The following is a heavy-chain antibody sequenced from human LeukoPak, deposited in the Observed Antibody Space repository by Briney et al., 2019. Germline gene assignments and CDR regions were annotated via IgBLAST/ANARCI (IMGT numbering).Heavy chain of an antibody. V-gene: IGHV3-7*01. D-gene: IGHD1-26*01. J-gene: IGHJ4*02. Sequence: GGSPRLSCAASGFTFSSYGMHWVRQAPGKGLEWVANIKGDESARHQADSVKGRFTISRDNAQNSVYLQMSSLRGEDTAVYYCARDVGGSLDYWGQGTLVTVSS. CDR3: ARDVGGSLDY. CDR2: IKGDESAR. CDR1: GFTFSSYG.